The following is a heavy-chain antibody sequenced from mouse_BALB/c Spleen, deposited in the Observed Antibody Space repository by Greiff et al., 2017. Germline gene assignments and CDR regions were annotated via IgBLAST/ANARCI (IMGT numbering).Heavy chain of an antibody. D-gene: IGHD1-1*01. J-gene: IGHJ1*01. CDR2: IRNKANGYTT. CDR1: GFTFTDYY. CDR3: ARVNYYGSSSYWYFDV. Sequence: DVKLVESGGGLVQPGGSLRLSCATSGFTFTDYYMSWVRQPPGKALEWLGFIRNKANGYTTEYSASVKGRFTISRDNSQSILYLQMNTLRAEDSATYYCARVNYYGSSSYWYFDVWGAGTTVTVSS. V-gene: IGHV7-3*02.